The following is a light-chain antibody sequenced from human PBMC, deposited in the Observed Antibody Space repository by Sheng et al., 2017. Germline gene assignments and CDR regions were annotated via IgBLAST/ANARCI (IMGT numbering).Light chain of an antibody. Sequence: SYELTQPPSVSVSPGQTARITCSGDILSSRFVYWYQQKPGQAPVVIMYRDTARPSGIPERFSGSTSGTTVTLTISGVRAEDEADYYCQSSDTSGSYVFGLGTRVTVL. CDR2: RDT. V-gene: IGLV3-25*03. J-gene: IGLJ1*01. CDR3: QSSDTSGSYV. CDR1: ILSSRF.